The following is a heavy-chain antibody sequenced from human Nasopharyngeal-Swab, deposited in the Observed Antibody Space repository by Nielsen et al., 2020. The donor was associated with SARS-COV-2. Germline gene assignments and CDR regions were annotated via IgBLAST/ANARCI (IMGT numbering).Heavy chain of an antibody. Sequence: WVRQAPGQGLEWMGWINTNTGNPTYAQGFTGRFVFSLDTSVGTAYLQISSLKAEDTAVYYCARAERSQPGRWGQGTLVTVSS. V-gene: IGHV7-4-1*02. CDR2: INTNTGNP. CDR3: ARAERSQPGR. J-gene: IGHJ4*02. D-gene: IGHD1-1*01.